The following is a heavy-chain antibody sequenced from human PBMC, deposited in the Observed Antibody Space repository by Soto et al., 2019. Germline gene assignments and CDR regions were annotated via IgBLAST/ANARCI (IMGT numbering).Heavy chain of an antibody. CDR2: INPSGGST. CDR1: GKTFTSNY. Sequence: QVQLVQSGAEVKKPGASVKVSCKASGKTFTSNYLHWVRQAPGQGLEWMGIINPSGGSTSYAQSFQGRLTMTGDTSTSTVYMVLSSLRSEDTAVYYCASGYGDYVWYFDLWGRGTLVTVSS. D-gene: IGHD4-17*01. J-gene: IGHJ2*01. V-gene: IGHV1-46*03. CDR3: ASGYGDYVWYFDL.